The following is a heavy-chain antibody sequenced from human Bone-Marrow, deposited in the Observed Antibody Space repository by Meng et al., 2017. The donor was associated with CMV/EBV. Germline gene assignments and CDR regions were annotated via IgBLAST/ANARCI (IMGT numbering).Heavy chain of an antibody. D-gene: IGHD6-6*01. CDR2: ISYDGSNK. V-gene: IGHV3-30*19. CDR1: GFSFGSYG. CDR3: ARGQLVRSYYYYGMDV. Sequence: GESLKISCGASGFSFGSYGMHWVRQAPGKGLEWVAVISYDGSNKYYADSVKGRFTISRDNSKNTLYLQMNSLRAEDTAVYYCARGQLVRSYYYYGMDVWGQGTTVTVSS. J-gene: IGHJ6*02.